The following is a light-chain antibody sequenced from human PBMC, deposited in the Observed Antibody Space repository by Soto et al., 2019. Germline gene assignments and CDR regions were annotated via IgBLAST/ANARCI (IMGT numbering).Light chain of an antibody. CDR1: QSVSNNH. CDR2: GPS. Sequence: EIVLTQSPGTLSLSPGERATLSCRASQSVSNNHLAWYQQKPGQAPTLLIYGPSSRATGIPARFSGSGSGTDFTLNISRLEPEDFAVYYCQQYGSSPPVTFGGGTKVEIK. CDR3: QQYGSSPPVT. V-gene: IGKV3-20*01. J-gene: IGKJ4*01.